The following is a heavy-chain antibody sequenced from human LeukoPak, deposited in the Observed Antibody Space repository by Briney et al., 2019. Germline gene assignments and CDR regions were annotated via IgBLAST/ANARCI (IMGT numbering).Heavy chain of an antibody. CDR1: RFTVSSIY. CDR3: ARLDDGGDYFDY. CDR2: IYSGGST. D-gene: IGHD1-1*01. V-gene: IGHV3-53*01. Sequence: PGGSLRLSCAASRFTVSSIYMSWVRQAPGKGLEWVSLIYSGGSTYYPDSVKGRFTISRDNSKNTLYLQMNSLRAEDTAVYYCARLDDGGDYFDYWGQGTLVTVSS. J-gene: IGHJ4*02.